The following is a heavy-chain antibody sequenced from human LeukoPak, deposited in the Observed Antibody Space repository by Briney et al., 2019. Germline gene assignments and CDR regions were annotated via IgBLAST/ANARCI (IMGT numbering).Heavy chain of an antibody. V-gene: IGHV3-23*01. J-gene: IGHJ4*02. Sequence: GGSLRLSCAASGFTFTNYVMSWVRQAPGKGLEWVSGISGSGGRTFYADSVKGRFSISRDNSKNTLSLQMNSLRADDTAVYYCAKDSWRDQLPFIFDYWGQGVLVTVSS. D-gene: IGHD2-2*01. CDR2: ISGSGGRT. CDR3: AKDSWRDQLPFIFDY. CDR1: GFTFTNYV.